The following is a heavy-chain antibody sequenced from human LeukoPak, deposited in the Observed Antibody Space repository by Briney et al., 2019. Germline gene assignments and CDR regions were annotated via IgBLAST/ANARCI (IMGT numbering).Heavy chain of an antibody. CDR1: GYTFTGYY. CDR3: ASLSCQLHDY. J-gene: IGHJ4*02. D-gene: IGHD2-2*01. V-gene: IGHV1-2*02. CDR2: INPNSGGT. Sequence: ASVKVSCKASGYTFTGYYMHWVRQAPGQGLEWMGWINPNSGGTNYAQKIQGRVTMTRDTSISTLYMELSRLRSDDTAVYYCASLSCQLHDYWGQGTLVTVSS.